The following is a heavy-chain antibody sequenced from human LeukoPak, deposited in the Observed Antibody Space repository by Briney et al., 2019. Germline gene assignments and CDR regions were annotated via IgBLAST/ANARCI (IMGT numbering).Heavy chain of an antibody. Sequence: GGSLRLSCAASGFTFSGYWMSWVRQAPGKGLEWVANIKQDGSEKYYVDSVKGRFTISRNNAKNSLYLQMNSLRAEDTAVYYCARKLLWFGEFHGYPPYYFDYWGQGTLVTVSS. V-gene: IGHV3-7*01. J-gene: IGHJ4*02. CDR3: ARKLLWFGEFHGYPPYYFDY. CDR1: GFTFSGYW. CDR2: IKQDGSEK. D-gene: IGHD3-10*01.